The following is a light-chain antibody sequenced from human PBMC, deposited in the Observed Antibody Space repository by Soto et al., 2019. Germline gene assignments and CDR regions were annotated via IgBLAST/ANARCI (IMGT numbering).Light chain of an antibody. Sequence: DIQMTQSPSSLSASVGDRVTITCQASQDISNYLNWYQQKPGKAPKLLIYDASNLETGVPSRFSGSGSGTDFTFTISSLQPEDIATYYCQQYENLPLTFGGGTKVGIK. CDR1: QDISNY. CDR3: QQYENLPLT. J-gene: IGKJ4*01. V-gene: IGKV1-33*01. CDR2: DAS.